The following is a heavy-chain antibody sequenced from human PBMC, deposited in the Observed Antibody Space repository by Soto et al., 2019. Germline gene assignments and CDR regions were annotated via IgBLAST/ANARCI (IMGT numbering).Heavy chain of an antibody. CDR3: ARQFSHICDS. CDR1: GYKFGSAW. D-gene: IGHD3-3*02. V-gene: IGHV5-51*01. J-gene: IGHJ4*02. Sequence: GESLKISCKGVGYKFGSAWIGWVRQMPGKGLEWMGIIKPGTSDIRYSPSCRGHVTISADEAVSTAYLQWSSLKASDTAMYYCARQFSHICDSWGQGTLVTVSS. CDR2: IKPGTSDI.